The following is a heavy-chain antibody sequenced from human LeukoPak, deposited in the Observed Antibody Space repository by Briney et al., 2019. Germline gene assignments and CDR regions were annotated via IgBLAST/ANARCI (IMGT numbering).Heavy chain of an antibody. CDR2: IYPGDSDT. CDR3: ARRLRDTAGYYFDY. CDR1: GSSFTSYW. D-gene: IGHD5-18*01. J-gene: IGHJ4*02. Sequence: GASLKISCKGSGSSFTSYWIGWVRQLPGKGLEWMGIIYPGDSDTRYSPSFQGQVTISADKSISTAYLQWSSLKASDTAMYYCARRLRDTAGYYFDYWGQGTLVTVSS. V-gene: IGHV5-51*01.